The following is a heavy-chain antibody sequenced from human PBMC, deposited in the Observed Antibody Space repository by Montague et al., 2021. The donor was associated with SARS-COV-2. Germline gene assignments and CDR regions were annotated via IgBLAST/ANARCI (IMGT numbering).Heavy chain of an antibody. J-gene: IGHJ5*01. D-gene: IGHD3-10*01. Sequence: SLRLSCAASGFSFSNYAMNWVRQAPGRGLEWVSCISGSGGTTYYADFAEGRFMISRDNSKNTLYLQMNSLRAEDTAVYYCAKEGSDYYASGSYYTRLGWFDSWGQGTLVTVSS. CDR3: AKEGSDYYASGSYYTRLGWFDS. CDR1: GFSFSNYA. V-gene: IGHV3-23*01. CDR2: ISGSGGTT.